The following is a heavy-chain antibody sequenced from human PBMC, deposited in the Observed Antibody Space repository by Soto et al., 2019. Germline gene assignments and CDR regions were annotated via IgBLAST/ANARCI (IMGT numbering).Heavy chain of an antibody. D-gene: IGHD2-15*01. J-gene: IGHJ6*02. Sequence: PSETLSLTCSVSGYSVSSSDYYWAWIRQPPGKGLGWIGSIFYSGLTYYNPSLKSRVTLSVDTSKNHFSVRLNSVTAADTAVYYCAPLTVSLSGPYGIHVWGQGTTVTVSS. V-gene: IGHV4-39*01. CDR2: IFYSGLT. CDR3: APLTVSLSGPYGIHV. CDR1: GYSVSSSDYY.